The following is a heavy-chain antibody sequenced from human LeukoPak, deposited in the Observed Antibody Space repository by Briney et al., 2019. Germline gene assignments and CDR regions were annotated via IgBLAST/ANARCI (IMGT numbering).Heavy chain of an antibody. Sequence: SETLSLTCTVSGGSISSYYWSWIRQPPGKGLEWIGYIYYSGSTNYNPSLKSRVTISVDASKNQFSLKLSSVTAADTAVYYCARSSSSWYFDYWGQGTLVTVSS. CDR2: IYYSGST. CDR3: ARSSSSWYFDY. J-gene: IGHJ4*02. V-gene: IGHV4-59*08. D-gene: IGHD6-13*01. CDR1: GGSISSYY.